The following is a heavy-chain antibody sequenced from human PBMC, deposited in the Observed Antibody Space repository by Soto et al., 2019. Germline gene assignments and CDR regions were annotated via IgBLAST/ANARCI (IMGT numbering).Heavy chain of an antibody. Sequence: ASVKVSCKASGYTFITYYIHWVRQAPGQGLEWMGIINPSGGNTAYAQKFQGRVTMTTDTSTSTAYMELRSLRSDDTAVYYCARLRFLEWLEGDDPWGQGTLVTVSS. D-gene: IGHD3-3*01. CDR1: GYTFITYY. V-gene: IGHV1-46*01. CDR2: INPSGGNT. CDR3: ARLRFLEWLEGDDP. J-gene: IGHJ5*02.